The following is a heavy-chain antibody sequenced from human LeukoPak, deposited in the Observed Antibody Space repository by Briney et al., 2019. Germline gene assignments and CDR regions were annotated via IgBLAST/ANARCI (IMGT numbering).Heavy chain of an antibody. Sequence: HTGGSLRLSCAASGFTFSSYWMHWVRQAPGKGLVWVSRINSDGSSTSYADSVKGRFTISRDNAKNTLYLQMNSLRAEDTAVYYCASFFWSGYLYYYYYYMDVWGKGTTVTVSS. V-gene: IGHV3-74*01. CDR2: INSDGSST. CDR3: ASFFWSGYLYYYYYYMDV. J-gene: IGHJ6*03. D-gene: IGHD3-3*01. CDR1: GFTFSSYW.